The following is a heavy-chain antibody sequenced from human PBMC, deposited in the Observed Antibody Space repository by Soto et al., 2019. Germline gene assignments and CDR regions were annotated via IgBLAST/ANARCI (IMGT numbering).Heavy chain of an antibody. CDR3: ARDANYYDSSGYRYFDY. CDR1: GGTFSSYA. D-gene: IGHD3-22*01. J-gene: IGHJ4*02. CDR2: IIPIFGTA. V-gene: IGHV1-69*06. Sequence: QVQLVQSGAEVKKPGSSVKVSCKASGGTFSSYAISWVRQAPGQGLEWMGGIIPIFGTANYAQKLQGRVTINADKSTSTADMELSSLRSEDTAVYYCARDANYYDSSGYRYFDYWGQGTLVTVSS.